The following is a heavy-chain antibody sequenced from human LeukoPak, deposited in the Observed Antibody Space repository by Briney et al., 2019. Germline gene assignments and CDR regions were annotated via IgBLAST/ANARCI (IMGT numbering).Heavy chain of an antibody. CDR2: MYYSGST. Sequence: SETLSLTCTVSGGFIGSYYWSWIRQPPGKGLEWIGYMYYSGSTTYNPSLKSRVTISVDTSRNQVSLILYSVTAADTAIYYCARGGRAGDYGYYFDYWGQGALVTVSS. J-gene: IGHJ4*02. CDR3: ARGGRAGDYGYYFDY. CDR1: GGFIGSYY. V-gene: IGHV4-59*01. D-gene: IGHD4-17*01.